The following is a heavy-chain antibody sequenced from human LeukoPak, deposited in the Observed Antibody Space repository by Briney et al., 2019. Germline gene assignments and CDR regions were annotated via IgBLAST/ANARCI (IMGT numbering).Heavy chain of an antibody. D-gene: IGHD3-10*01. J-gene: IGHJ4*02. CDR2: TREDGSEK. Sequence: GGSLRLSCAASGFTFSSYAMSWVRQAPGKGLEWVANTREDGSEKYYVDSVKGRFTISRDNAKNSLYLQMNSLRAEDTAVYYCAREPAGHYYGSGSSFDYWGQGTLVTVSS. CDR3: AREPAGHYYGSGSSFDY. V-gene: IGHV3-7*01. CDR1: GFTFSSYA.